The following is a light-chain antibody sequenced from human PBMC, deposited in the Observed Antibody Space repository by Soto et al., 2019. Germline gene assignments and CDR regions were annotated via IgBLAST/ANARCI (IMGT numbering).Light chain of an antibody. J-gene: IGKJ1*01. V-gene: IGKV3-20*01. CDR2: GAS. CDR1: QSVSTSY. CDR3: QQYGNARGT. Sequence: DIVLRQSPGTLSLSPGDRASLSCRASQSVSTSYLAWYQQKPGQAPRLLIYGASSRATGIPDRFSGSGSGTDFTLTISGLEPEDFAVYYCQQYGNARGTFGQGTKVDIK.